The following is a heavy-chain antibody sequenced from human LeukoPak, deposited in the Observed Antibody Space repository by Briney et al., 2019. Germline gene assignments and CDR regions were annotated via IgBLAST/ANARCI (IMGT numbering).Heavy chain of an antibody. V-gene: IGHV3-66*01. Sequence: GGSLRLSCAASGFTVSSNYMTWVRQAPGKGLEWVSLIYSGGSIYYADSVKGRFTISRDNSKNTLYLQMNSLRAEDTAVYYCAREVARGMAPDYWGQGTLVTVSS. CDR3: AREVARGMAPDY. CDR2: IYSGGSI. J-gene: IGHJ4*02. CDR1: GFTVSSNY. D-gene: IGHD5-24*01.